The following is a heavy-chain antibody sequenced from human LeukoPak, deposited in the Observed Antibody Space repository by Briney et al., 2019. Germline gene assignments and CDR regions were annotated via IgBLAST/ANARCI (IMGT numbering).Heavy chain of an antibody. D-gene: IGHD3-10*01. V-gene: IGHV4-4*07. CDR1: GGSISSYY. CDR2: IYTSGST. J-gene: IGHJ4*02. CDR3: ARDRNYGSGNLFDY. Sequence: PSETLSLTCTVSGGSISSYYWSRIRQPAGKGLEWIGRIYTSGSTNYNPSLKSRVTMSVDTSKNQFSLKLTSVTAADTAVYYCARDRNYGSGNLFDYWGQGTLVTVPS.